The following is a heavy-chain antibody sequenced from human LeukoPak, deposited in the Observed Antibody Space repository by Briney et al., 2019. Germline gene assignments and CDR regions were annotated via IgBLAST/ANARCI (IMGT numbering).Heavy chain of an antibody. CDR2: ISGSGGST. CDR1: GFTFSSYA. D-gene: IGHD3-22*01. J-gene: IGHJ4*02. Sequence: PGGSLRLSCAASGFTFSSYAMSWVRQAPGKGLEWVSAISGSGGSTYYADSVKGRFTISRDNSKNTLYLQMNSLRAEDTAVYYCAKDITDDSGGGPLDYWGQGTLVTVSS. V-gene: IGHV3-23*01. CDR3: AKDITDDSGGGPLDY.